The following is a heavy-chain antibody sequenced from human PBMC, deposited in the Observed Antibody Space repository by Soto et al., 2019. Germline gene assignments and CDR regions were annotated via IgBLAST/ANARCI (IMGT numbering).Heavy chain of an antibody. V-gene: IGHV3-9*01. CDR1: GFTFDDYA. CDR2: ISWNSGSI. J-gene: IGHJ4*02. D-gene: IGHD6-19*01. CDR3: EKDHKGGGRGEMERAVAGNFDY. Sequence: EVPLVESGGGLVQPGRSLRLSCAASGFTFDDYAMHWVRQAPGKGLEWVSGISWNSGSIGYADSVKGRFTISRDNAKNSLYLQMNSLRAEDTASYYCEKDHKGGGRGEMERAVAGNFDYWGQGTLVTVSS.